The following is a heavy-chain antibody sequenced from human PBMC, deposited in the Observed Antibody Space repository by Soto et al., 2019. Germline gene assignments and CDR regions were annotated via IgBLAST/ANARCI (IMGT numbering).Heavy chain of an antibody. CDR1: GGTFSSYA. CDR3: ATDGDCTTCVCAAYYFDY. CDR2: IIPIFGTA. D-gene: IGHD2-8*01. V-gene: IGHV1-69*12. J-gene: IGHJ4*02. Sequence: QVQLVQSGAEVKKPGSSVKVSCKASGGTFSSYAISWVRQAPGQGLEWMGGIIPIFGTANYAQKFQCRVTITADESTSTDYMELSSLRSEVTAVYYCATDGDCTTCVCAAYYFDYWGQGTLVTVSS.